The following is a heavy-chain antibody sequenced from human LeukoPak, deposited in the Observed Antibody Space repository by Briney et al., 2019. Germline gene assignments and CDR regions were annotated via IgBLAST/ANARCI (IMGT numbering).Heavy chain of an antibody. D-gene: IGHD4-17*01. CDR3: AREDPQTTVPEGMDV. J-gene: IGHJ6*02. Sequence: SETLSLTCTVSGGSISSGGYFWSWIRQHPGKGLEWIAYIYYSGNTYFNPSLKSRLTISVDTSKNQFSLQLRSVTAADTAVYYCAREDPQTTVPEGMDVWGQGTTVTVSS. V-gene: IGHV4-31*03. CDR2: IYYSGNT. CDR1: GGSISSGGYF.